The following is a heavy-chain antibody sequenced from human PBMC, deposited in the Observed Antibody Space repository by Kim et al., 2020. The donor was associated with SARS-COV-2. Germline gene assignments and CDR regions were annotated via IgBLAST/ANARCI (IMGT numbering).Heavy chain of an antibody. V-gene: IGHV4-34*01. J-gene: IGHJ6*03. CDR3: ARVTYYIDV. Sequence: STTYTPSLKSRVTISVDTSKNQVSLKLSSVTAADTAVYYCARVTYYIDVWGKGTTVTVSS. CDR2: ST.